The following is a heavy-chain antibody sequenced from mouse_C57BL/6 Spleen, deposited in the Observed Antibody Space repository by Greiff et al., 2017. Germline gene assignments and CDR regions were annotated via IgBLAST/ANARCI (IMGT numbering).Heavy chain of an antibody. D-gene: IGHD1-1*01. CDR3: ARRRGSSYWYFDV. Sequence: EVKLMESGGGLVKPGGSLKLSCAASGFTFSDYGMHWVRQAPEKGLEWVAYISSGSSTIYYADTVQGRFTISRANAKNTLFLQMTSLRSEDTAMYYCARRRGSSYWYFDVWGTGTTVTVSS. J-gene: IGHJ1*03. CDR1: GFTFSDYG. CDR2: ISSGSSTI. V-gene: IGHV5-17*01.